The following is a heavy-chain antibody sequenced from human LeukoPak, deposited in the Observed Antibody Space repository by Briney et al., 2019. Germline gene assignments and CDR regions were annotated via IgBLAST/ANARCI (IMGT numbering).Heavy chain of an antibody. CDR2: INHSGST. D-gene: IGHD3-10*01. V-gene: IGHV4-4*02. CDR1: GGSIRSGNW. Sequence: SETLSLTCAVSGGSIRSGNWWSWVRQPPGKGLEWIGGINHSGSTNYNPSLKSRVTLSVDTSKNQFSLNLSSVTAADTAVYFCARGGYGSGWDYMDVWGKGTTVPVSS. J-gene: IGHJ6*03. CDR3: ARGGYGSGWDYMDV.